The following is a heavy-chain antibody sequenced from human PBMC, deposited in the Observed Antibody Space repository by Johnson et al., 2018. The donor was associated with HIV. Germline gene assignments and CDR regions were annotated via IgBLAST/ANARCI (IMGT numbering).Heavy chain of an antibody. Sequence: VQLVESGGGLVQPGGSLRLSCAASGFTFSSYAMSWVRQAPGKGLEWVSVITGGGDNTYYADSVKGRFTISRDNSKNTLYLQMNSLRAEDTAVYYCAREGLVVRHAFDIWGQGTMVTVSS. CDR3: AREGLVVRHAFDI. CDR1: GFTFSSYA. V-gene: IGHV3-23*04. J-gene: IGHJ3*02. CDR2: ITGGGDNT. D-gene: IGHD3-22*01.